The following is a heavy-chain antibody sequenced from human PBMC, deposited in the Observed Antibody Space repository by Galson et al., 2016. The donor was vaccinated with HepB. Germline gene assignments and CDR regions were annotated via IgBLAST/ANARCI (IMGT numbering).Heavy chain of an antibody. CDR3: AKSARTGGIDY. D-gene: IGHD2-8*02. CDR1: GFTLSSFS. J-gene: IGHJ4*02. V-gene: IGHV3-21*01. CDR2: ITSRSSHI. Sequence: SLRLSYAASGFTLSSFSMNWVRQAPGKGLEWVSSITSRSSHIFYADSVKGRFTVSRDNVKNSLSLQMTSLGADDTAVYFCAKSARTGGIDYWGQGTLVTVSS.